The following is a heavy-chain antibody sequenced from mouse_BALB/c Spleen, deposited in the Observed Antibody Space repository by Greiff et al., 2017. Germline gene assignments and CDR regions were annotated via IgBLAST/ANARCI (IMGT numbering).Heavy chain of an antibody. CDR1: GYSITSDYA. J-gene: IGHJ1*01. Sequence: EVQGVESGPGLVKPSQSLSLTCTVTGYSITSDYAWNWIRQFPGNKLEWMGYISYSGSTSYNPSLKSRISITRDTSKNQFFLQLNSVTTEDTATYYCARERSTMITTGYFDVWGAGTTVTVSS. CDR3: ARERSTMITTGYFDV. D-gene: IGHD2-4*01. CDR2: ISYSGST. V-gene: IGHV3-2*02.